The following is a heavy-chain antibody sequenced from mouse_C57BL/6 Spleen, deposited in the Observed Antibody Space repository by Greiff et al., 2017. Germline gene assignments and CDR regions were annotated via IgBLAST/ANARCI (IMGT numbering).Heavy chain of an antibody. CDR2: IYPGSGST. J-gene: IGHJ2*01. CDR1: GYTFTSYW. V-gene: IGHV1-55*01. CDR3: ARRILIPWNYFDY. Sequence: VQLQQPGAELVKPGASVKMSCKASGYTFTSYWITWVKQRPGQGLEWIGDIYPGSGSTNYNEKFKSKATLTVDTSSSTAYMQLSSLTSEASAVYYCARRILIPWNYFDYWGQGTTLTVSS.